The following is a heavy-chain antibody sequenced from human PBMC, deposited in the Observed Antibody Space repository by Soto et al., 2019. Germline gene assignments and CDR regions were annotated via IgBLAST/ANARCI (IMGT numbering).Heavy chain of an antibody. Sequence: GESLKISCKGSGYSFTSYWISWVRQMPGKGLEWMGRIDPSDSYTNYSPSFQGHVTISADKSISTAYLQWSSLKASDTAMYYCARTNYDILTGSLYYGMDVWGQGTTVTVSS. CDR1: GYSFTSYW. V-gene: IGHV5-10-1*01. CDR2: IDPSDSYT. J-gene: IGHJ6*02. CDR3: ARTNYDILTGSLYYGMDV. D-gene: IGHD3-9*01.